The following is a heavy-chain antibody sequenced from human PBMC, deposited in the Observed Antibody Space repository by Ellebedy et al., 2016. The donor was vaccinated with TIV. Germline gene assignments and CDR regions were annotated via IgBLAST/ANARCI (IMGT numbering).Heavy chain of an antibody. CDR2: ISASGGST. Sequence: GESLKISCAASGFTFSSYAMSWVRQAPGKGLEWISLISASGGSTNYADSVKGRFTISRDNSKNTLYLQMNSLRAEDTAVYYCASLGFIVASMNGLEYWGQGTLVTVSS. CDR3: ASLGFIVASMNGLEY. V-gene: IGHV3-23*01. J-gene: IGHJ4*02. CDR1: GFTFSSYA. D-gene: IGHD5-12*01.